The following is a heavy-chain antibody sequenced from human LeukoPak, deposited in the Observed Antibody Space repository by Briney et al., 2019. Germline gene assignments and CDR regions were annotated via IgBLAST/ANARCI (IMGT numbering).Heavy chain of an antibody. J-gene: IGHJ3*02. Sequence: GGSLRLSCAASGFTFSSYWMSWVRQAPGKGLEWVANINQDGSEKYYVDSVKGRFTISRDNAKNTLYLQMNSLRAEDTAVYYCVRDNDAWAFDIWGQGTMVTVSS. V-gene: IGHV3-7*01. CDR2: INQDGSEK. D-gene: IGHD1-1*01. CDR3: VRDNDAWAFDI. CDR1: GFTFSSYW.